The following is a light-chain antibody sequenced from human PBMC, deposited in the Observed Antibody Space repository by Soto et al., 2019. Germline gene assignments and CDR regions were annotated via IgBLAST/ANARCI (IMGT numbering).Light chain of an antibody. V-gene: IGKV1-5*03. CDR1: QGISSW. CDR3: QQYNSYSLT. Sequence: IQLTQSPSSLSASVGDRVTITCRASQGISSWLAWYQQKPGKAPKLLIYKASSLESGVPSRFSGSGSGTEFTLTISSLQPDDFATYYCQQYNSYSLTFGQGTKVDIK. J-gene: IGKJ1*01. CDR2: KAS.